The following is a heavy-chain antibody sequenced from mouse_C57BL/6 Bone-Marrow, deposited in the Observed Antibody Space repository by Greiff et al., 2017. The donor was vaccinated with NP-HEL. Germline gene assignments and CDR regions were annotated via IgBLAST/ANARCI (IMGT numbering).Heavy chain of an antibody. Sequence: QVQLQQPGPELVKPGASVKLSCKASGYTFTSYWMHWVKQRPGQGLEWIGNINPRNGGTNYNEKFKSKATLTVDKSSSPAYMQLSSLPSENPAVYYCASPLPFAYWGQGALVTVSA. CDR2: INPRNGGT. J-gene: IGHJ3*01. CDR1: GYTFTSYW. CDR3: ASPLPFAY. V-gene: IGHV1-53*01.